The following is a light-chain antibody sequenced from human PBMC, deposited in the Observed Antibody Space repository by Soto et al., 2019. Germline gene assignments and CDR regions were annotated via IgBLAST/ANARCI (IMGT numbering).Light chain of an antibody. J-gene: IGKJ5*01. CDR1: QGISRY. V-gene: IGKV1-9*01. CDR2: AAS. CDR3: QHYHSYPIT. Sequence: IQLTQSPSSLSASVGDSVTITCRASQGISRYLSWYQQKPGRAPKLLISAASTLEGGVPSRFSGSGSGTDFTLTISFLQSEDFATYYCQHYHSYPITFGQGTRL.